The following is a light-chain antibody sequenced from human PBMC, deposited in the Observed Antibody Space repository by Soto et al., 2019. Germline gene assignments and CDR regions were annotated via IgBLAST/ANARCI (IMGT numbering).Light chain of an antibody. CDR1: QSVSSNY. CDR2: GAS. Sequence: EFVLTQSPGTPSLSPGERATLSCRASQSVSSNYLAWYQQKPGQAPRLLIYGASSRATGVPDRFSGSGSGTDFTLTISRLEPEDFAVYYCQLYGSSRTFDQGTKVEIK. CDR3: QLYGSSRT. V-gene: IGKV3-20*01. J-gene: IGKJ1*01.